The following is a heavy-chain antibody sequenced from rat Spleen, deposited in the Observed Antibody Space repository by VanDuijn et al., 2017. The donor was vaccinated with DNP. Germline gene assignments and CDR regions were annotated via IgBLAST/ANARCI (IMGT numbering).Heavy chain of an antibody. D-gene: IGHD1-12*02. J-gene: IGHJ2*01. CDR1: GFTFSYYW. CDR3: ARVGDFHDGGDGDVLDA. Sequence: EVQLVESGGDLVQPGRSLKLSCVASGFTFSYYWMAWIRQVPGKGLEWIASITVGSGITSYPDSVKGRFTIARDDAKNTLSLQMNSLRSEDTATYYCARVGDFHDGGDGDVLDAWGQGVMVTVSS. CDR2: ITVGSGIT. V-gene: IGHV5-31*01.